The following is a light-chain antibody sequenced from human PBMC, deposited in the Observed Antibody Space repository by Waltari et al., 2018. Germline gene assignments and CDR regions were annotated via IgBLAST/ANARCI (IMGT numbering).Light chain of an antibody. V-gene: IGKV3-15*01. J-gene: IGKJ1*01. CDR1: QRISSH. CDR2: GAS. CDR3: HQYHDWPQT. Sequence: EIVMTQSPATLSVSPGERATLSCRASQRISSHLAWYQPKPGQAPRLLTYGASTRATGIPARFSGSGSGTEFTLTISSLQSEDFAVYCCHQYHDWPQTFGQGTKVELK.